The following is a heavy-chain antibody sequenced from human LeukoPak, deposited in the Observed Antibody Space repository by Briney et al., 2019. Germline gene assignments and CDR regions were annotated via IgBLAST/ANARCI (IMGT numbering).Heavy chain of an antibody. Sequence: ASVKVSCKASGYTFTGYYMHWVRQAPGQGLEWMGWINPNSGGTNYAQKFQGRVTVTRDTSISTAYMELSRLRSDDTAVYYCARNRGYSSGWYVYWGQGTLVTVSS. CDR3: ARNRGYSSGWYVY. D-gene: IGHD6-19*01. J-gene: IGHJ4*02. CDR1: GYTFTGYY. V-gene: IGHV1-2*02. CDR2: INPNSGGT.